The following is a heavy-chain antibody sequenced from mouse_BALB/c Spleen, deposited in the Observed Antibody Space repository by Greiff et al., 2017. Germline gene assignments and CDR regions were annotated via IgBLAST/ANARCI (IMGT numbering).Heavy chain of an antibody. CDR3: ARYDGNGAMDY. CDR2: ISSGSSTI. D-gene: IGHD2-3*01. V-gene: IGHV5-17*02. Sequence: DVKLVESGGGLVQPGGSRKLSCAASGFTFSSFGMHWVRQAPEKGLEWVAYISSGSSTIYYADTVKGRFTISRDNPKNTLFLQMTSLRSEDTAMYYCARYDGNGAMDYRGQGTSVTVSS. J-gene: IGHJ4*01. CDR1: GFTFSSFG.